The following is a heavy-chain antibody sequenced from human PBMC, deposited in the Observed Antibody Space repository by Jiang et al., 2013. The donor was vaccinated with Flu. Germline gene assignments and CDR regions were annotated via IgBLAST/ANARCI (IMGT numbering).Heavy chain of an antibody. V-gene: IGHV6-1*01. D-gene: IGHD5-12*01. CDR3: ARESPGEWLRLGYLYFYGMDV. J-gene: IGHJ6*02. CDR1: GDSVSSNSAA. CDR2: TYYKSKWYN. Sequence: ISGDSVSSNSAAWNWIRQSPSRGLEWLGRTYYKSKWYNDYASSVKSRVTINSDTSKNQFSLHLNSVTPEDTAVYYCARESPGEWLRLGYLYFYGMDVWGQGTTVIVSS.